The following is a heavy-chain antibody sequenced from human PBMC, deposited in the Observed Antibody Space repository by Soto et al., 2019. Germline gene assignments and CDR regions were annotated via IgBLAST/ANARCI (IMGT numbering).Heavy chain of an antibody. CDR3: ARGAPGRDGYNLDFQH. CDR1: GFTFSTYA. CDR2: ISSTGSFR. Sequence: PGGSLRLSCAASGFTFSTYAMNWVRQAPGKGLEWVSSISSTGSFRYYADSVKGRFTISRDNAKNSLYLQMNSLRAQDTAVYYCARGAPGRDGYNLDFQHRGQGTLVTVSS. V-gene: IGHV3-21*04. J-gene: IGHJ1*01. D-gene: IGHD5-12*01.